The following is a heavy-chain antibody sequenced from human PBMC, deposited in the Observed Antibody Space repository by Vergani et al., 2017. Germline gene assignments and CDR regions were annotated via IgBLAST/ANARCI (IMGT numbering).Heavy chain of an antibody. V-gene: IGHV3-33*01. J-gene: IGHJ3*02. CDR2: IWYDGSNK. D-gene: IGHD4-23*01. CDR1: GFTFSSYG. Sequence: QVQLVESGGGVVQPGRSLRLSCAASGFTFSSYGMHWVRQAPGKGLEWVAVIWYDGSNKYYADSVKGRFTISRDNSKNTLYLQMNSLRAEDTAVYYCARVANSVSGAFDIWGQGTMVTVSS. CDR3: ARVANSVSGAFDI.